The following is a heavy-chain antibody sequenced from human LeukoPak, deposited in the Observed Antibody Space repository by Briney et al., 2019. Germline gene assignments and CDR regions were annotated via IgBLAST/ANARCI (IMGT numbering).Heavy chain of an antibody. V-gene: IGHV4-61*08. CDR3: AREASEGIAAAGTGWFDP. Sequence: SETLSLTCIVSGGSIDSSGYYWSWIRQPPGKGLEWIGYIYYSGSTNYNPSLKSRVTISVDTSKNQFSLKLSSVTAADTAVYYCAREASEGIAAAGTGWFDPWGQGTLVTVSS. J-gene: IGHJ5*02. CDR2: IYYSGST. CDR1: GGSIDSSGYY. D-gene: IGHD6-13*01.